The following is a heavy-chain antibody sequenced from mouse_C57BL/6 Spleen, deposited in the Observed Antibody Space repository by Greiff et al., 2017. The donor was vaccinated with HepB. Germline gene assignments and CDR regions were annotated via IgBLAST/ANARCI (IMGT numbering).Heavy chain of an antibody. CDR3: ASWVLRYYAMDY. J-gene: IGHJ4*01. CDR1: GYAFSSSW. CDR2: IYPGDGDT. D-gene: IGHD1-1*01. Sequence: LVEPGASVKISCKASGYAFSSSWMNWVKQRPGKGLEWIGRIYPGDGDTNYNGKFKGKATLTADKSSSTAYMQLSSLTSEDSAVYFCASWVLRYYAMDYWGQGTSVTVSS. V-gene: IGHV1-82*01.